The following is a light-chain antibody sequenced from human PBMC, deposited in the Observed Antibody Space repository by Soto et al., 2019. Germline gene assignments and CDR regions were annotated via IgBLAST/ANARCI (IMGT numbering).Light chain of an antibody. CDR3: QQRSNWRT. CDR2: DAS. CDR1: QSVSSY. V-gene: IGKV3-11*01. J-gene: IGKJ1*01. Sequence: IVVTQTQTTLSLSPGERATLSCRASQSVSSYLAWYQQKPGQAPRLLIYDASNRATGIPARFSGSGSGTDFTLTISSLEPEDFAVYYCQQRSNWRTFGQGTKVDNK.